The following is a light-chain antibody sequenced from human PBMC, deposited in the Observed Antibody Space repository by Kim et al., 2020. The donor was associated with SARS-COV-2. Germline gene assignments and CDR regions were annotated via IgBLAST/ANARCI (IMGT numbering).Light chain of an antibody. CDR3: SSYTSSSTWV. J-gene: IGLJ3*02. Sequence: GQAITISCTGTSSDVGGYNYVSWYQHHPGKAPKLMIYDVSKRPSGVSNRFSGSKSGNTASLTISGLQAEDAANYYCSSYTSSSTWVFGGGTKPTVL. CDR1: SSDVGGYNY. CDR2: DVS. V-gene: IGLV2-14*03.